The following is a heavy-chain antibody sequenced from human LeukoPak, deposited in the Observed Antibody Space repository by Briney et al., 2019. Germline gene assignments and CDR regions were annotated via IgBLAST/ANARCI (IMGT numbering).Heavy chain of an antibody. J-gene: IGHJ4*02. CDR1: GYTFTGYY. D-gene: IGHD5/OR15-5a*01. Sequence: ASVKVSCKASGYTFTGYYMHWVRQAPGQGLEWMGWINPNSGGTNYARKFQGRVTMTRDTSISTAYMELSRLRSDDTAVYYCARDVPLPDFDYWGQGTLVTVSS. CDR3: ARDVPLPDFDY. V-gene: IGHV1-2*02. CDR2: INPNSGGT.